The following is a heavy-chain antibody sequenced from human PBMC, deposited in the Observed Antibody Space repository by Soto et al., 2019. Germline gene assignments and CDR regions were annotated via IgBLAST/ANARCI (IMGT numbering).Heavy chain of an antibody. CDR1: GFTFSSYA. J-gene: IGHJ6*02. D-gene: IGHD2-15*01. CDR2: ISYDGNNK. CDR3: ARAGCDGGSCYTLVGLRYGMDV. V-gene: IGHV3-30-3*01. Sequence: QVQLVESGGGVVQPGRSLRLSCAASGFTFSSYAMYWVRQAPGKGLEWVAVISYDGNNKYYADSVKGRFTISRDNSKNTLYLQMNSVRAEDMAVYYCARAGCDGGSCYTLVGLRYGMDVWGQGTKVTVSS.